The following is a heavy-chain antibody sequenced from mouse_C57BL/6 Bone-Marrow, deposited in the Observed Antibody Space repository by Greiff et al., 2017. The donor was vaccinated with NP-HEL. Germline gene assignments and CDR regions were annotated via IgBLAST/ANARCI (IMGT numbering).Heavy chain of an antibody. CDR2: IYPGNSDT. J-gene: IGHJ2*01. CDR1: GYTSTIYW. V-gene: IGHV1-5*01. D-gene: IGHD1-1*01. Sequence: SGTVLARPGASVKMSCKTSGYTSTIYWMHWVKQRPGQGLEWIGAIYPGNSDTSYNQKFKGKAKLTAVTSANTAYMQLSSLTNEDSAVYYCTRNYYGSNYSYWGQGATLAVAS. CDR3: TRNYYGSNYSY.